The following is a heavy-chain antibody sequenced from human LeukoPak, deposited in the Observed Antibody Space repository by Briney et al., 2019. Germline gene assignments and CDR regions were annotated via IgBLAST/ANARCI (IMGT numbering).Heavy chain of an antibody. J-gene: IGHJ3*02. CDR3: ARVYYYDSSGYLGAFDI. V-gene: IGHV4-59*01. CDR2: IYYTGTT. Sequence: SETLSLTCTVSGGSISNYYWSWIRQPPEKGLEWLGYIYYTGTTNYNPSLKSRLTISVDTSKNQFSLKLSSVTAADTAVYYCARVYYYDSSGYLGAFDIWGQGTMVTVSS. D-gene: IGHD3-22*01. CDR1: GGSISNYY.